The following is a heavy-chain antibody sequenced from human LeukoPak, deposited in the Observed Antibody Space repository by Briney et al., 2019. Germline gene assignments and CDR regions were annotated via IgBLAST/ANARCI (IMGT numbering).Heavy chain of an antibody. CDR2: ISHDGSNK. D-gene: IGHD4-17*01. J-gene: IGHJ4*02. CDR3: ARDVPYGDLALKDY. V-gene: IGHV3-30-3*01. CDR1: GFTFSSYA. Sequence: PGGSLRLSCAASGFTFSSYAMHWVRQAPGKGLEWVAVISHDGSNKYYADSVKGRFTISRDNSKNMLYLQMNSLRAEDTAVYYCARDVPYGDLALKDYWGQGTLVTVSS.